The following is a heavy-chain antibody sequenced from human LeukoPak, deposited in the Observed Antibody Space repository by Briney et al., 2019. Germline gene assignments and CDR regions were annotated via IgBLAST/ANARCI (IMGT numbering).Heavy chain of an antibody. Sequence: GGSLRLSCAASGFTFSSYGMNWVRQAPGKGLEWVSSISSSSSYIYYADSVKGRFTISRDNAKNSLYLQMNSLRAEDTAVYYCAGLHYYDSSGYYYADYWGQGTLVTVSS. J-gene: IGHJ4*02. CDR3: AGLHYYDSSGYYYADY. D-gene: IGHD3-22*01. CDR1: GFTFSSYG. CDR2: ISSSSSYI. V-gene: IGHV3-21*01.